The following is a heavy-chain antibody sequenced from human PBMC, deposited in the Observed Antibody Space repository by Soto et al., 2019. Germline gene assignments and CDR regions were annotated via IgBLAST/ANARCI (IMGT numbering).Heavy chain of an antibody. J-gene: IGHJ3*02. Sequence: ASVKVSCKASGYTFTSYDINWVRQATGQGLEWMGWMNPNSGNTGYAQKFQGRVTMTRNTSISTAYMELSSPRSEDTAVYYCARGVGYCSSTSCTDAFDIWGQGTMVTVSS. CDR2: MNPNSGNT. V-gene: IGHV1-8*01. D-gene: IGHD2-2*01. CDR1: GYTFTSYD. CDR3: ARGVGYCSSTSCTDAFDI.